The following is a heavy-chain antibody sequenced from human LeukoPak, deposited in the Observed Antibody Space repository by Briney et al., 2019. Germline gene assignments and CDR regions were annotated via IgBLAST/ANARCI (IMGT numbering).Heavy chain of an antibody. Sequence: PSETLSLTCTVSGYSISSGYYWGWIRQPPGKELEWIGSIYHRGSTSYNPSLKSRVTISVDTSKNPFSLKLSSVTAADTAVYYCARDPATYSYDSSGIWDAFDIWGRGTMVTVSS. J-gene: IGHJ3*02. CDR3: ARDPATYSYDSSGIWDAFDI. D-gene: IGHD3-22*01. V-gene: IGHV4-38-2*02. CDR1: GYSISSGYY. CDR2: IYHRGST.